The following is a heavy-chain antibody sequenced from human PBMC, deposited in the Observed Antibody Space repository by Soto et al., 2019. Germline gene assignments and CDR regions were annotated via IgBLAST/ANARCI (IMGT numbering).Heavy chain of an antibody. CDR3: ASSSVYGMLG. D-gene: IGHD3-16*02. V-gene: IGHV4-34*01. Sequence: SEPLPLTGSVCDRSFSGYYGSWIRQPPGKGLEWIGEINHSGSTNYNPSLKSRVTISVDTSKNQFSLKLRSVTAADTAVYYRASSSVYGMLGWCPGTPVS. CDR1: DRSFSGYY. J-gene: IGHJ4*03. CDR2: INHSGST.